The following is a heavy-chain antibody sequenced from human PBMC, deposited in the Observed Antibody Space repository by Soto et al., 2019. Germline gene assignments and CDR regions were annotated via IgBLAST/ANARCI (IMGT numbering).Heavy chain of an antibody. Sequence: GGSLRLSCAASGFTFSSYAMHWVRQAPGKGLEWVAVISYDGSNKYYADSVKGRFTISRDNSKNTLYLQMNSLRAEDTAVYYCARDRDCSSTSCLGYYYYGMDVWGQGTTVTVSS. CDR3: ARDRDCSSTSCLGYYYYGMDV. D-gene: IGHD2-2*01. CDR1: GFTFSSYA. J-gene: IGHJ6*02. V-gene: IGHV3-30-3*01. CDR2: ISYDGSNK.